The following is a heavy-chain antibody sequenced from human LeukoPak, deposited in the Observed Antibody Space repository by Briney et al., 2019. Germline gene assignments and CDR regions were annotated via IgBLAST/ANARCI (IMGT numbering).Heavy chain of an antibody. CDR1: GYTFTNHG. V-gene: IGHV1-18*01. CDR2: ISVYTGKT. J-gene: IGHJ4*02. CDR3: AKDRGWQYADYETVAVEH. D-gene: IGHD4-17*01. Sequence: ASVKVSCKASGYTFTNHGISWVRQAPGQGLEWMGWISVYTGKTYYAQKFQARVTVTTDTSTTTAYMELRSLRSDDTAVYYCAKDRGWQYADYETVAVEHWGQGTLVTVSS.